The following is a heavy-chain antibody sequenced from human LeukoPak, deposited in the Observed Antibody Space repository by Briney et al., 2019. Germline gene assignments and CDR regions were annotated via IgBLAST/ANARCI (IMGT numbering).Heavy chain of an antibody. CDR3: AKGAADWYVSYIED. D-gene: IGHD3-9*01. Sequence: GGSLRLSCVGSGVTFKKSAMSWVRQSPGKGLEWVSTMTSSADKTYYADSVKGRFTISRDDSKNTIYLLLSSLRADDTALYYCAKGAADWYVSYIEDWGQGTRVIVSS. CDR1: GVTFKKSA. CDR2: MTSSADKT. V-gene: IGHV3-23*01. J-gene: IGHJ4*02.